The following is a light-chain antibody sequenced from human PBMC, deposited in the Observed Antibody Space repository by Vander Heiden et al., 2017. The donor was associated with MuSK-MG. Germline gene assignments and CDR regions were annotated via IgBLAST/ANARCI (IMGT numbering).Light chain of an antibody. Sequence: DIVMTQTPLSLSVTPGQPASISCKSSQSLLHSDGKTYLYWYLQKPGQPPQLLIYEVPNRFSGVKERFSGSGEGTEFTLKISRGEAEDVEVYYCMQRIQLHPMYTFGQGTKLEIK. V-gene: IGKV2D-29*01. CDR3: MQRIQLHPMYT. CDR2: EVP. J-gene: IGKJ2*01. CDR1: QSLLHSDGKTY.